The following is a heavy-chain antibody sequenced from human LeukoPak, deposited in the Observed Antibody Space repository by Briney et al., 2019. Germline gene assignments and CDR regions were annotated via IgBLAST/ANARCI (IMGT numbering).Heavy chain of an antibody. CDR1: GGTFSSYA. CDR3: ARVLVLTGYHLPGYYFDY. V-gene: IGHV1-69*06. CDR2: IIPIFGTA. J-gene: IGHJ4*02. D-gene: IGHD3-9*01. Sequence: ASVNLSCNASGGTFSSYAISWVRQAPGQGPEWIGGIIPIFGTANYAQKFQGRVTITADKSTSTAYMELSSLRSEDTAVYYCARVLVLTGYHLPGYYFDYWGQGTLVTVSS.